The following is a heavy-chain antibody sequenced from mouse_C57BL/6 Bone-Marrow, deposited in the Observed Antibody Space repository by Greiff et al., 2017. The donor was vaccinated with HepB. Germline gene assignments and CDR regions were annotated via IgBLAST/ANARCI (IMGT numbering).Heavy chain of an antibody. CDR1: GYTFTTYP. CDR2: FHPYNDDT. CDR3: ARDYYGSSYPFYYAMDY. J-gene: IGHJ4*01. Sequence: VQLQQSGAELVKPGASVKMSCKASGYTFTTYPIEWMKQTHGKSLEWIGNFHPYNDDTKYNEKFKGKATLTVEKSSSTVYLELSRLTSDDSAVYYCARDYYGSSYPFYYAMDYWGQGTSVTVSS. V-gene: IGHV1-47*01. D-gene: IGHD1-1*01.